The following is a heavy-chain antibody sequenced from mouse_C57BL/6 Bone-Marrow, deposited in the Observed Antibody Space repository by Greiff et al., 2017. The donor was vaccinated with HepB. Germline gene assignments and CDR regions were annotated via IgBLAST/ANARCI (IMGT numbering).Heavy chain of an antibody. V-gene: IGHV14-4*01. CDR3: TTDGYDPAWFAY. Sequence: DVKLVESGAELVRPGASVKLSCTASGFNIKDDYMHWVKQRPEQGLEWIGWIDPENGDTEYASKFQGKATITADTSSNTAYLQLSSLTSEDTAVYYCTTDGYDPAWFAYWGQGTLVTVSA. J-gene: IGHJ3*01. D-gene: IGHD2-2*01. CDR1: GFNIKDDY. CDR2: IDPENGDT.